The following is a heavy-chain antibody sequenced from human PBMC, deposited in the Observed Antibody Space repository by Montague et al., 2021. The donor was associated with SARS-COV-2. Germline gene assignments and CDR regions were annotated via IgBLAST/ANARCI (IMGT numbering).Heavy chain of an antibody. CDR2: ISYDGSNK. CDR3: ARDLVIRYDILTGYYGFSEGWFDY. J-gene: IGHJ4*02. D-gene: IGHD3-9*01. CDR1: GFTFSNYA. V-gene: IGHV3-30-3*01. Sequence: SLRLSCAASGFTFSNYAMHWVRQAPGKGLEWVAVISYDGSNKYYADSVKGRFTISRDNSKNTLYLQMNSLRAEDTAVYYCARDLVIRYDILTGYYGFSEGWFDYWGQGTLVTVSS.